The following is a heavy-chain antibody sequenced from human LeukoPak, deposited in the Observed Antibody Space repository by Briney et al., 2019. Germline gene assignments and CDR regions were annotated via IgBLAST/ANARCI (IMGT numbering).Heavy chain of an antibody. CDR1: GITLSNYG. Sequence: GGSVRLSCAVSGITLSNYGMRWVRQAPGKGLEWVADISDSGGRTNYADSVKGRFTISRDNPKNTLYLQMNSLKTEDTAVYYCTTDLNAYYDILTGYIRIGYWGQGTLVTVSS. J-gene: IGHJ4*02. CDR3: TTDLNAYYDILTGYIRIGY. D-gene: IGHD3-9*01. CDR2: ISDSGGRT. V-gene: IGHV3-23*01.